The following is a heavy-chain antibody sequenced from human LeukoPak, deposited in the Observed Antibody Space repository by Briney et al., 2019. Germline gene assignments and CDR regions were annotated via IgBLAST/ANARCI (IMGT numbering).Heavy chain of an antibody. V-gene: IGHV3-23*01. Sequence: GGSLRLSCAASGFTFSSYAMSWVRQAPGKGLEWVSAVSNSGGSTYYADSVKGRFTMSRDNSKNTLYLQMNSLRAEDTAVYYCAKGALHDYGDESGDYWGQGTLVTVSS. D-gene: IGHD4-17*01. CDR2: VSNSGGST. J-gene: IGHJ4*02. CDR3: AKGALHDYGDESGDY. CDR1: GFTFSSYA.